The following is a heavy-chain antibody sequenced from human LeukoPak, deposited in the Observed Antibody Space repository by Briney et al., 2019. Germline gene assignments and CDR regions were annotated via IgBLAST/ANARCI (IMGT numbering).Heavy chain of an antibody. J-gene: IGHJ6*02. CDR1: GFTFGSYA. V-gene: IGHV3-23*01. CDR3: AKVSGGIQIWPQPFGDGMDV. Sequence: PGGSLRLSCAASGFTFGSYAMSWVRQAPGKGLEWVSAITESGGGTYNADSVKGRFTISRDNSKKTLFLQMNSLRAEDTALYYCAKVSGGIQIWPQPFGDGMDVWGQGTTVTVSS. D-gene: IGHD5-18*01. CDR2: ITESGGGT.